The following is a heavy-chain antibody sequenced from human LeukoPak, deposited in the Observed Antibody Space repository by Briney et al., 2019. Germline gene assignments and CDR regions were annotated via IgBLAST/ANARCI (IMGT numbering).Heavy chain of an antibody. J-gene: IGHJ4*02. D-gene: IGHD2-15*01. CDR2: IYPGDSDT. V-gene: IGHV5-51*01. CDR1: GYSFTSYW. CDR3: ARHFCSGGSCYYVDY. Sequence: PGGSLQISCKGSGYSFTSYWIGWVRQLPGKGLEWMGIIYPGDSDTRYSPSFQGQVTISADKSISTAYLQWSSLKASDTAMYYCARHFCSGGSCYYVDYWGQGTLVTVSS.